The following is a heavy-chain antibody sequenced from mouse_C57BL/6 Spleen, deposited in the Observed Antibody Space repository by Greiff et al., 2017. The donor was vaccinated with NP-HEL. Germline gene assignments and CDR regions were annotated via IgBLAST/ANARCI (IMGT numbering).Heavy chain of an antibody. D-gene: IGHD4-1*01. V-gene: IGHV1-80*01. CDR3: ARGNWDSSFAY. J-gene: IGHJ3*01. CDR1: GYAFSSYW. Sequence: QVQLQQSGAELVKPGASVKISCKASGYAFSSYWMNWVKQRPGKGLEWIGQIYPGDGDTNYNGKFKGTATLTADKSSSTAYMQLSSLTSEDSAVYFCARGNWDSSFAYWGQGTLVTVSA. CDR2: IYPGDGDT.